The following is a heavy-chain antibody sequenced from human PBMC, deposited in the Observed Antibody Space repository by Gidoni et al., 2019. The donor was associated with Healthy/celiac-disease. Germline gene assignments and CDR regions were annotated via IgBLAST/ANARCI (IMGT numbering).Heavy chain of an antibody. V-gene: IGHV1-2*02. CDR1: GYTFTGYY. CDR2: INPNSGGT. J-gene: IGHJ6*02. CDR3: ARDHIVVVPAAILGMDV. D-gene: IGHD2-2*01. Sequence: QVQLVQSGAEVKKPGASVKVSCKASGYTFTGYYMNWVRQAPGQGLEWMGWINPNSGGTNYAQKFQGRVTMNRDTSISTAYMELSRLRSDDTAVYYCARDHIVVVPAAILGMDVWGQGTTVTVSS.